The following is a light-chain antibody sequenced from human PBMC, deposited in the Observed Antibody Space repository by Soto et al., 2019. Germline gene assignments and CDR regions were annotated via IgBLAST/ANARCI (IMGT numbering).Light chain of an antibody. CDR3: AGWDDSLSGVV. J-gene: IGLJ2*01. Sequence: QSVLTQPLSASAAPGQRVTISCSGSSSNIGSNYVYWYQQLPGTAPKLLIYRNNQRPSGVPDRFSGSKSGTSVSLAISGLRSEDEADYYCAGWDDSLSGVVFGGGTKLTVL. V-gene: IGLV1-47*01. CDR2: RNN. CDR1: SSNIGSNY.